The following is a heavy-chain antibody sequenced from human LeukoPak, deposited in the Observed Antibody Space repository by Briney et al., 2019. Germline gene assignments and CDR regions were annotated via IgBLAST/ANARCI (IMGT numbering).Heavy chain of an antibody. CDR2: ISGSGGST. V-gene: IGHV3-23*01. CDR1: GFTFSSYA. D-gene: IGHD2-2*01. J-gene: IGHJ4*02. Sequence: GGSLRLSCAASGFTFSSYAMSWVRQAPGKGLEWVSAISGSGGSTYYADSVEGRFTISRDNSKNTLYLQMNSLRAEDTAVYYCAKGGRIVVVPAAADYWGQGTLVTVSS. CDR3: AKGGRIVVVPAAADY.